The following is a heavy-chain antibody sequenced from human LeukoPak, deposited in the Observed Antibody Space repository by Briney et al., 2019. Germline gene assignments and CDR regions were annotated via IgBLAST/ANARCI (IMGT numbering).Heavy chain of an antibody. J-gene: IGHJ4*02. CDR3: AKWELYSGFYYIDY. D-gene: IGHD1-26*01. CDR2: IKPDGSLI. CDR1: GFTLSSYW. Sequence: GGSLRLSCAASGFTLSSYWMTWVRQRPGKGLEWVANIKPDGSLIYYVDSVKGRFTISRDNAKNSLYLQMNSLRAEDTAVYYCAKWELYSGFYYIDYWGQGTLATVSS. V-gene: IGHV3-7*01.